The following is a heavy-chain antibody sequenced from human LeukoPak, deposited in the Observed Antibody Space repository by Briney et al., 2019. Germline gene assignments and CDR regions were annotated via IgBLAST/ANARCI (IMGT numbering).Heavy chain of an antibody. D-gene: IGHD4-23*01. CDR2: INHSGST. V-gene: IGHV4-34*01. CDR1: GGSFSGYY. Sequence: KPSETLSLTCAVYGGSFSGYYWSWIRQPPGKGLEWIGEINHSGSTNYNPSLKSRVTISVDTSKNQFSLKLSSVTAADTAVYYCARVLKTYGGNPSPEDYWGQGTLVTVSS. CDR3: ARVLKTYGGNPSPEDY. J-gene: IGHJ4*02.